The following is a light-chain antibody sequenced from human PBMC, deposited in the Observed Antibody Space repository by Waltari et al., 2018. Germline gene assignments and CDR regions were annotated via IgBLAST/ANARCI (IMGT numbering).Light chain of an antibody. Sequence: EIVMTQSPATLSLSPGERATLSCRANPSVGNTLAWYQQRPGQAPRLLIYGASTRATGIPDRFSGSGSGTDFTLIISSLEPEDVAIYDCLHRSKWPQTFGQGTEVEIK. CDR3: LHRSKWPQT. V-gene: IGKV3-15*01. J-gene: IGKJ1*01. CDR1: PSVGNT. CDR2: GAS.